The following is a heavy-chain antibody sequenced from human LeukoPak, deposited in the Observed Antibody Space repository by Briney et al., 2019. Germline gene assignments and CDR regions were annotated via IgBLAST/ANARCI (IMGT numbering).Heavy chain of an antibody. Sequence: GGSLRLSCAASGFTFSTYSMNWVRQAPGKGLEWVSYINSSSSTIFYADSVKGRFTISRDNAKNSLYLQMNSLRAEDMALYYCAKDGSYSSSSWIDYWGQGTLVTVSS. CDR1: GFTFSTYS. V-gene: IGHV3-48*04. CDR2: INSSSSTI. D-gene: IGHD6-6*01. J-gene: IGHJ4*02. CDR3: AKDGSYSSSSWIDY.